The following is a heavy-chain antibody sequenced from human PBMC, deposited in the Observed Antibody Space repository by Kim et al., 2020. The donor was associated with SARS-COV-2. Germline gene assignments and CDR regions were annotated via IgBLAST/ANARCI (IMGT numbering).Heavy chain of an antibody. CDR2: ISWNSGSI. CDR3: AKEGDASIAARGYFYY. D-gene: IGHD6-6*01. J-gene: IGHJ4*03. CDR1: GFTFDDYA. Sequence: GGSLRLSCAASGFTFDDYAMHWVRQAPGKGLEWVSGISWNSGSIGYADSVKGRFTISRDNAKNSLYLQMNSLRAEDTALYYCAKEGDASIAARGYFYYWG. V-gene: IGHV3-9*01.